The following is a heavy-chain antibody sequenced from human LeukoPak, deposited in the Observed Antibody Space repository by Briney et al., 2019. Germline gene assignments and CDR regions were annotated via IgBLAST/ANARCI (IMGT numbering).Heavy chain of an antibody. CDR1: GFTVSSNY. CDR3: AKAVVPAAILVDDAFDI. Sequence: PGGSLRLSCAASGFTVSSNYMSWVRQAPGKGLEWVSGISWNSGSLGYAGSVKGRFTISRDNAKNSLYLQMNSLRAEDTALYYCAKAVVPAAILVDDAFDIWGQGTMVTVSS. D-gene: IGHD2-2*01. CDR2: ISWNSGSL. V-gene: IGHV3-9*01. J-gene: IGHJ3*02.